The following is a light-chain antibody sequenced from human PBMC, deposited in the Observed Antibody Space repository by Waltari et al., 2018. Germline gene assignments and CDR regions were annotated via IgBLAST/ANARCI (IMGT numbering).Light chain of an antibody. CDR1: SSDVGSYNL. CDR2: EDS. CDR3: CSYAGSSTFVV. J-gene: IGLJ2*01. Sequence: QSALTQPASVSGSPGQSITISCTGTSSDVGSYNLVSWYPQHPGKAPKHMIYEDSKRPVGVSKRFEGSKSDNTDALTISGLQGEDEADYYCCSYAGSSTFVVFGGGTKLTVL. V-gene: IGLV2-23*02.